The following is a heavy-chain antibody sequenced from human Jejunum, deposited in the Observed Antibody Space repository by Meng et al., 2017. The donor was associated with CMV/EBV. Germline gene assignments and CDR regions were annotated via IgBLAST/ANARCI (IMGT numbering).Heavy chain of an antibody. J-gene: IGHJ4*02. V-gene: IGHV3-30-3*01. CDR3: SLDYYSDAGAYFDY. D-gene: IGHD4-17*01. Sequence: ASGFTVSHDALHWVRQDAGKVLEWVAVMSYDGNNQYCADSVKGRFTLCRHTSPPTVSLTMNSLRPSPPSLYSSSLDYYSDAGAYFDYWGQGTLVTVSS. CDR2: MSYDGNNQ. CDR1: GFTVSHDA.